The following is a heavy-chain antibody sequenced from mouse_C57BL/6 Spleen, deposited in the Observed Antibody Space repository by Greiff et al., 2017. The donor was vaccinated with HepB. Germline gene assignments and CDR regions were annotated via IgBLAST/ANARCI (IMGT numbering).Heavy chain of an antibody. Sequence: VQGVESGAELARPGASVKLSCKASGYTFTSYGISWVKQRTGQGLEWIGENYPRSGNTYYNEKFKGKATLTADKSSSTAYMELRSLTSEDSAVYFCARSYSSGYRGFAYWGQGTLVTVSA. CDR1: GYTFTSYG. D-gene: IGHD3-2*02. V-gene: IGHV1-81*01. CDR2: NYPRSGNT. CDR3: ARSYSSGYRGFAY. J-gene: IGHJ3*01.